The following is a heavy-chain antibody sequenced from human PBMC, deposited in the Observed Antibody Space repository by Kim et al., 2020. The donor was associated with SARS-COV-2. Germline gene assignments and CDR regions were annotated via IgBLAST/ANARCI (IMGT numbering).Heavy chain of an antibody. D-gene: IGHD3-16*02. V-gene: IGHV5-51*01. CDR2: IYPRDSDI. Sequence: GESLKISCKGSGYSFSSYWIAWVRQMPGQGLEWMGIIYPRDSDINYSPSFKGQVTMSVDNSISTAYLQWNSLKASDTAMYYCARLKDGCTTGSHRLDDWGQGTLVTVSS. CDR3: ARLKDGCTTGSHRLDD. J-gene: IGHJ4*02. CDR1: GYSFSSYW.